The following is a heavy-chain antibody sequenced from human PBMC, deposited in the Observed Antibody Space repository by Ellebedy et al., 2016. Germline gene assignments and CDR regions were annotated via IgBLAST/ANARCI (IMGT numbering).Heavy chain of an antibody. D-gene: IGHD3-9*01. CDR3: AKGRLLTRSDAFDI. Sequence: GGSLRLSCAASGFTFSSSSMSWVRQAPGKGLEWVSLVSGSGGSTFYTDSVKGRFTISRDNSKNTVYLQMNSLRAEDTAVYYCAKGRLLTRSDAFDIWGQGTMVTVSS. J-gene: IGHJ3*02. CDR1: GFTFSSSS. V-gene: IGHV3-23*01. CDR2: VSGSGGST.